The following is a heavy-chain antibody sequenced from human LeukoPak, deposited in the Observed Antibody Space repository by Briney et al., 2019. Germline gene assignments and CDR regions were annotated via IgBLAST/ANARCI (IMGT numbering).Heavy chain of an antibody. CDR2: IRGSSRYI. D-gene: IGHD3-22*01. CDR1: GIPFSNYT. CDR3: ARVNSALVVSSEGSWAGSLGFDH. V-gene: IGHV3-21*06. Sequence: GGSLRLSCAASGIPFSNYTLTWVRQAPGKGLVWVSSIRGSSRYIHYSDSVRGRFSISRDNAKNSVYLQMDSLTADDTAVYYCARVNSALVVSSEGSWAGSLGFDHWGQGILVIVFS. J-gene: IGHJ4*02.